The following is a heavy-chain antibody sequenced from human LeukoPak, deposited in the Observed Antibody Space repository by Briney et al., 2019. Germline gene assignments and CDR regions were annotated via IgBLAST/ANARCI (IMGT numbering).Heavy chain of an antibody. CDR3: AKDYYDSSGYLDDFDI. Sequence: HAGGSLRLSCAASGFTLGSYGMHWVRQAPGKGLEWVAVISYDGGNKYYVASVKGRFTISRDNSKNTLYLQMNTLRAEDTAVYYCAKDYYDSSGYLDDFDIWGQGTMVTVSS. CDR2: ISYDGGNK. J-gene: IGHJ3*02. V-gene: IGHV3-30*18. D-gene: IGHD3-22*01. CDR1: GFTLGSYG.